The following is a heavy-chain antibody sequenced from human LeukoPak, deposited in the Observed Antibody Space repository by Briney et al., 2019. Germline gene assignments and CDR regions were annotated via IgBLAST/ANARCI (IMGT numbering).Heavy chain of an antibody. J-gene: IGHJ3*02. Sequence: SETLSLTCTVSGGSISSYYWSWIRQPPGKGLEWIGYIYYSGSTNYNPSLKSRVTISVDTSKNQFFLKLSSVTAADTAVYYCARLSEWHDAFDIWGQGTMVTVSS. CDR1: GGSISSYY. CDR2: IYYSGST. CDR3: ARLSEWHDAFDI. D-gene: IGHD3-3*01. V-gene: IGHV4-59*01.